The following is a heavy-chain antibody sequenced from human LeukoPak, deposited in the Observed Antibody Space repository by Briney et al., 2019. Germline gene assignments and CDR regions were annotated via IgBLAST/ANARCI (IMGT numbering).Heavy chain of an antibody. CDR1: GGSISSSSYY. V-gene: IGHV4-39*07. Sequence: SETLSLTCTVSGGSISSSSYYWGWIRQPPGKGLEWIGSIYYSGSTYYNPSLKSRVTISVDTSKNQFSLKLSSVTAADTAVYYCARETNYDFWSGYRNWFDPWGQGTLVTVSS. CDR3: ARETNYDFWSGYRNWFDP. D-gene: IGHD3-3*01. CDR2: IYYSGST. J-gene: IGHJ5*02.